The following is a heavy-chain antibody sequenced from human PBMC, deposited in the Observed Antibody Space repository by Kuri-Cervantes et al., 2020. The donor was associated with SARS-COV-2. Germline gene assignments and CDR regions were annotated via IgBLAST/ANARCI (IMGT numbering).Heavy chain of an antibody. CDR3: ARDPGPLYYYYMDV. CDR1: GYNFTRYG. J-gene: IGHJ6*03. V-gene: IGHV1-18*01. CDR2: ISSYSGNT. Sequence: ASVKVSCKASGYNFTRYGISWVRQAPGQGLEWMGWISSYSGNTKYAQKFQGRVTLTTETSTSTAYMELRSLRSDDTAVYYCARDPGPLYYYYMDVWGKGTTVTVSS.